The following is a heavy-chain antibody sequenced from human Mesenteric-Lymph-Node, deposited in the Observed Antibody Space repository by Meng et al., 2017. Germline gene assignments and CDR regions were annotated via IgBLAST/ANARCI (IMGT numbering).Heavy chain of an antibody. CDR3: ARDPGGVHTYYYDSSGYYPRGGMDV. V-gene: IGHV1-3*01. Sequence: ASVKVSCKASGYTFTSYAMHWVRQAPGQRLEWMGWINAGNGNTKYSQKFQGRVTITADESTSTAYMELSSLRSEDTAVYYCARDPGGVHTYYYDSSGYYPRGGMDVWGQGTTVTVSS. CDR2: INAGNGNT. D-gene: IGHD3-22*01. CDR1: GYTFTSYA. J-gene: IGHJ6*02.